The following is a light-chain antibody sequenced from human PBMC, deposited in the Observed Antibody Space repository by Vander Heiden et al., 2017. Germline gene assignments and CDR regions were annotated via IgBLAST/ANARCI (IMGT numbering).Light chain of an antibody. V-gene: IGKV3-15*01. J-gene: IGKJ5*01. CDR1: HSVSSN. Sequence: EILMTQSPATLAASPGERATLSYTASHSVSSNLGWYQQKPGQAPRLLIYGASIRATGIPARFSGSGSGTEFTLTISSLQSEDFALYYCQQYNNWPPITFGQGTRLEIK. CDR2: GAS. CDR3: QQYNNWPPIT.